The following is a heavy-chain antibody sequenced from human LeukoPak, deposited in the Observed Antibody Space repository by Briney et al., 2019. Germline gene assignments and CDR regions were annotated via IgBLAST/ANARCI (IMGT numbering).Heavy chain of an antibody. CDR2: INHSGST. J-gene: IGHJ4*02. CDR1: GGSFSGYY. V-gene: IGHV4-34*01. Sequence: SETLSLTCAVYGGSFSGYYWSWIRQPPGKGLEWIGEINHSGSTNYNPSLKSRVTISVDTSKNQFSLKLSSVTAADTAVYYCARGKSSSWYCTNDYWGQGTLVTVSS. D-gene: IGHD6-13*01. CDR3: ARGKSSSWYCTNDY.